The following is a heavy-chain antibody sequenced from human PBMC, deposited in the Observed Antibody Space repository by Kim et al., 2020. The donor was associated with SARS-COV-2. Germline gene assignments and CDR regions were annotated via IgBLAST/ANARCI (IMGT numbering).Heavy chain of an antibody. CDR1: GGSISSSSYY. J-gene: IGHJ5*02. Sequence: SETLSLTCTVSGGSISSSSYYWGWIRQPPGKGLEWIGSIYYSGSTYYNPSLKSRVTISVDTSKNQFSLKLSSVTAADTAVYYCARLYTPPVVNQNWFDPWGQGTLVTVSS. V-gene: IGHV4-39*01. CDR3: ARLYTPPVVNQNWFDP. D-gene: IGHD3-22*01. CDR2: IYYSGST.